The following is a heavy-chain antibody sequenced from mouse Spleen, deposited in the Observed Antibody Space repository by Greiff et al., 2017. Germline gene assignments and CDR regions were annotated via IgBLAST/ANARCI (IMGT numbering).Heavy chain of an antibody. CDR1: GFTFSDYG. V-gene: IGHV5-17*01. CDR2: ISSGSSTI. CDR3: ARGNYGSSYDWYFDV. J-gene: IGHJ1*03. Sequence: DVQLVESGGGLVKPGGSLKLSCAASGFTFSDYGMHWVRQAPEKGLEWVAYISSGSSTIYYADTVKGRFTISRDNAKNTLFLQMTSLRSEDTAMYYCARGNYGSSYDWYFDVWGTGTTVTVSS. D-gene: IGHD1-1*01.